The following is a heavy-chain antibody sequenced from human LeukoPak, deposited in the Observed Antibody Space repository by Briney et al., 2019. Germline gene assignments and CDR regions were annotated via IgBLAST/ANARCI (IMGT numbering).Heavy chain of an antibody. CDR1: LDTFSSYA. D-gene: IGHD3-3*01. CDR2: IIPIFGTA. CDR3: ARVHLEWPSPGDYYYYYMDV. V-gene: IGHV1-69*05. Sequence: SVKVSCKASLDTFSSYAISWVRQAPGQGLEWMGGIIPIFGTANYAQKFQGRVTITTDESTSTAYMELSSLRSEDTAVYYCARVHLEWPSPGDYYYYYMDVWGKGTTVTVSS. J-gene: IGHJ6*03.